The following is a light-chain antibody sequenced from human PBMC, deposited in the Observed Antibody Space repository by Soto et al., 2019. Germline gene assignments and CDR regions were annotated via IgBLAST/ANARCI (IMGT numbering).Light chain of an antibody. CDR2: AAS. J-gene: IGKJ2*01. V-gene: IGKV1-39*01. CDR3: QQSSNSPMYT. CDR1: QSIAYY. Sequence: DIKMTQSPSSLSASVGDRVNITCRASQSIAYYLNWFQQKPGKAPKLLIYAASSLQSGVPSRFSGSGSGTDFTLTISSLQPEDFATYYCQQSSNSPMYTFGQGTKLYVK.